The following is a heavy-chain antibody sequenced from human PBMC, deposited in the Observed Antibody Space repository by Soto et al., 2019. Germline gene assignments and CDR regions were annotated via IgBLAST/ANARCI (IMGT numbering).Heavy chain of an antibody. Sequence: SETLSLTCTVSGASINSANWWVWVRQPPGKGLEWIGEIYHIGSTTYNPSLKSRATISVDKSKNQFSLKVTSVTAADTGVYYCAKRYDFWSGRWYGLGVWGQGTTVTV. CDR2: IYHIGST. J-gene: IGHJ6*02. V-gene: IGHV4-4*02. CDR3: AKRYDFWSGRWYGLGV. D-gene: IGHD3-3*01. CDR1: GASINSANW.